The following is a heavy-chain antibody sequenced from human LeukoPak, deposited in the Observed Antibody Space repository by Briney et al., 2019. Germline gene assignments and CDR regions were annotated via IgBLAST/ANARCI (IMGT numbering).Heavy chain of an antibody. CDR2: IGSSTSYI. Sequence: GGSLRLSCAASGFTFSYTWMNWVRQAPGKGLEWVSSIGSSTSYIYYADSVKGRFTISRDNAKNSLFLQMNSLRAEDTAVYYCAKDMRTGDFWSGYSDYWGQGTLVTVSS. D-gene: IGHD3-3*01. V-gene: IGHV3-21*01. J-gene: IGHJ4*02. CDR3: AKDMRTGDFWSGYSDY. CDR1: GFTFSYTW.